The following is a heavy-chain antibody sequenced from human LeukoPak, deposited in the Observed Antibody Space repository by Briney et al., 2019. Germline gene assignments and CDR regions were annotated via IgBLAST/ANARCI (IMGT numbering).Heavy chain of an antibody. D-gene: IGHD2-2*02. Sequence: GGSLQISCKGSGYSFTSYWIGWVRQVPGKGLEWMGIIYPGDSDTRYSPSFQGQVTISADKPISTAYLQWSSLKAPDTAMYYCARSHRLYTLTDCWGQGTLVTVSS. CDR2: IYPGDSDT. CDR1: GYSFTSYW. V-gene: IGHV5-51*04. J-gene: IGHJ4*02. CDR3: ARSHRLYTLTDC.